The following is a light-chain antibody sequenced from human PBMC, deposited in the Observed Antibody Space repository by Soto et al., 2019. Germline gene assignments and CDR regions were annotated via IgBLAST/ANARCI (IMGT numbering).Light chain of an antibody. V-gene: IGLV2-11*01. CDR2: DVS. CDR1: SSDVGNYNS. CDR3: CSYAGSYTYV. J-gene: IGLJ1*01. Sequence: QSALTQPRSVSGSPGQSVTISCTGTSSDVGNYNSVSWYQQHPGKVPKLIIYDVSKRPSGVPDLVSGSKSGNTASLTISGLQAEDEADYYCCSYAGSYTYVFGTETKVTVL.